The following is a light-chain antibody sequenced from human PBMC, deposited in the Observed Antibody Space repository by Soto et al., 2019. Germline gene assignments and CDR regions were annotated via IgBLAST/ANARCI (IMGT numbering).Light chain of an antibody. Sequence: QSVLTQPPSVSGAPGQRVTISCTGSSSNIGAGYDVHWYQQLPGTAPKLLIYGNSNRPSAVPDRFSGSKSGTSASLAITGLQAEDAAAYYCQSYDSSLGVVFGGGTKLTVL. CDR3: QSYDSSLGVV. J-gene: IGLJ2*01. CDR2: GNS. V-gene: IGLV1-40*01. CDR1: SSNIGAGYD.